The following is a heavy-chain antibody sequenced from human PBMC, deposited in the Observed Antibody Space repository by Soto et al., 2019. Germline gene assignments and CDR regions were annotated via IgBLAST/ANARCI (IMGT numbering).Heavy chain of an antibody. J-gene: IGHJ4*02. CDR1: GYTFTSYY. Sequence: GASVKVSCKASGYTFTSYYMHWVRQAPGQGLEWMGIINPSGGSTSYAQKFQGRDNYRDTVYLQMNGLRPEDTAVHYCASGEGRNGHDTRFDYWGQGTLVTVSS. V-gene: IGHV1-46*01. CDR3: ASGEGRNGHDTRFDY. D-gene: IGHD5-12*01. CDR2: INPSGGST.